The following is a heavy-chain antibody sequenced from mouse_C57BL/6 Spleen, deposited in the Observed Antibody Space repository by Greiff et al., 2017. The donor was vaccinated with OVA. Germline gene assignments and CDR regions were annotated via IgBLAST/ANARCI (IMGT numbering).Heavy chain of an antibody. D-gene: IGHD2-3*01. V-gene: IGHV2-9-1*01. CDR1: GFSLTSYA. Sequence: VKLQESGPGLVAPSQSLSITCTVSGFSLTSYAISWVRQPPGKGLEWLGVIWTGGGTNYNSALKSRLSISKDNSKSQVFLKMNSLQTDDTARYYCARGDGYYVDAMDYWGQGTSVTVSS. J-gene: IGHJ4*01. CDR2: IWTGGGT. CDR3: ARGDGYYVDAMDY.